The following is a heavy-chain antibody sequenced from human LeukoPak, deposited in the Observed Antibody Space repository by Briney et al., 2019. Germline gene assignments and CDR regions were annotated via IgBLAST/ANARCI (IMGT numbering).Heavy chain of an antibody. V-gene: IGHV3-23*01. Sequence: GGSLRLSCSASGFTFSNYAMSWVRQAPGKGLDWVSPITGSGGITYYADSVKGRFTISRDNSKNTLYLQMNSLRAEDTAVYYCAKWGDYDVLTGYYDPDYWGQGTLVTVSS. CDR1: GFTFSNYA. CDR3: AKWGDYDVLTGYYDPDY. CDR2: ITGSGGIT. D-gene: IGHD3-9*01. J-gene: IGHJ4*02.